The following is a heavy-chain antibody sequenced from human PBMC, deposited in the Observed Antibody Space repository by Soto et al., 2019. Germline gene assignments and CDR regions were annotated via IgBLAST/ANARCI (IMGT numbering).Heavy chain of an antibody. D-gene: IGHD5-18*01. CDR3: AKERRYSFDAFDI. V-gene: IGHV3-30*18. Sequence: QEQLVESGGGVVQAGRSLRLSCAASGFTFNFFGMHWVRQAPGKGLEWVAVISYDGREKYYADSVKGRFTMSRDNSKNMVYLEMSSLIPEDKSVYYCAKERRYSFDAFDIWGHGTMVTVSS. J-gene: IGHJ3*02. CDR1: GFTFNFFG. CDR2: ISYDGREK.